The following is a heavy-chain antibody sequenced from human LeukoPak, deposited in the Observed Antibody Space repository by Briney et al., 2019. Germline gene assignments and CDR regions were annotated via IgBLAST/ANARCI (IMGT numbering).Heavy chain of an antibody. V-gene: IGHV4-59*08. CDR1: GGSISSYY. J-gene: IGHJ3*01. D-gene: IGHD6-19*01. CDR2: VYYTRRT. Sequence: PSETLSLTCTVSGGSISSYYWSWIRQPPGKGLEWIAYVYYTRRTLYNPSLESRVTISVDTSKTQFSLKLTSVTAADTAVYYCARHIPVSYDAFDLWGRGTTVTVSS. CDR3: ARHIPVSYDAFDL.